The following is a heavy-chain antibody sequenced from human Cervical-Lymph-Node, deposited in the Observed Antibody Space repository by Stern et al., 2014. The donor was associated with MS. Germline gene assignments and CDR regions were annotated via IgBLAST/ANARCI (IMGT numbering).Heavy chain of an antibody. V-gene: IGHV3-9*01. D-gene: IGHD3-9*01. CDR1: GFTFDDFS. CDR3: AKGIYDVLTGMYKDYFFGMDV. CDR2: ISWNSRSI. Sequence: VQLVESGGGLVQPGRSLRLSCAASGFTFDDFSMHWVRQIPGKGLEWVSGISWNSRSIGYGDSVKGRFSISRDNAKNALYREMNSLRPEDTATYYCAKGIYDVLTGMYKDYFFGMDVWGQGTTVAVS. J-gene: IGHJ6*02.